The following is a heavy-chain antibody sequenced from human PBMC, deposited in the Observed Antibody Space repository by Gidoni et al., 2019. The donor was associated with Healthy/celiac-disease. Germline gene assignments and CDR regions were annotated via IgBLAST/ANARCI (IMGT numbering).Heavy chain of an antibody. CDR2: ISYDGSNK. V-gene: IGHV3-30-3*01. Sequence: QVQLVESGGGVVQPGRSLRLSCAASGFPFSSYAMHWVRQAPGKGLEWVAVISYDGSNKYYADSVKGRFTISRDNSKNTLYLQMNSLRAEDTAVYYCAREGLYYDFWSGYYHGMDVWGQGTTVTVSS. J-gene: IGHJ6*02. CDR3: AREGLYYDFWSGYYHGMDV. CDR1: GFPFSSYA. D-gene: IGHD3-3*01.